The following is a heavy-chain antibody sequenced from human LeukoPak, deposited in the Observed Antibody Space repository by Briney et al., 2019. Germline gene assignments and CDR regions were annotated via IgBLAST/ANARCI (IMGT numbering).Heavy chain of an antibody. V-gene: IGHV3-66*02. D-gene: IGHD2-2*01. Sequence: PGGSLRLSCAASGVTVSSNYMSWVRQAPGKGLEWVSVIYSGGSTYYADSVKGRFTISRDNSKNTLYLQMNSLRAEDTAVYYCARGSCSSTSCYAGDYWGQGTLVTVSS. J-gene: IGHJ4*02. CDR3: ARGSCSSTSCYAGDY. CDR1: GVTVSSNY. CDR2: IYSGGST.